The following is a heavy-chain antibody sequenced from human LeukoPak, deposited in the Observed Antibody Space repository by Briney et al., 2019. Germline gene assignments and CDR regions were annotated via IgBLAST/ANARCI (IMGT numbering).Heavy chain of an antibody. D-gene: IGHD3-10*01. CDR3: AKATGRWNYYMDV. V-gene: IGHV3-30*02. CDR2: IRYDGSNK. Sequence: GGSLRLSCAASGFTFSSYGMHWVRQAPGKGLEWVAFIRYDGSNKYYADSVKGRFTISRDNSKNTLYLQMNSLRAEDTAVYYCAKATGRWNYYMDVWGKGTTVTVSS. CDR1: GFTFSSYG. J-gene: IGHJ6*03.